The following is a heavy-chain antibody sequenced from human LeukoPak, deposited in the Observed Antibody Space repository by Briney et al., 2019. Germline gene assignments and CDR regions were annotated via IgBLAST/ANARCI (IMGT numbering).Heavy chain of an antibody. Sequence: GESLRLSCAASGFTFSNYAMSWVRQVPGRGLEWVSTISSRGDSTYDADSVKGRFTISRDNSKNSLYLQMNSVRAEDTAVYYCARSRAAAGTTPVGYWGQGTLVTVSS. CDR3: ARSRAAAGTTPVGY. V-gene: IGHV3-23*01. CDR1: GFTFSNYA. J-gene: IGHJ4*02. CDR2: ISSRGDST. D-gene: IGHD6-13*01.